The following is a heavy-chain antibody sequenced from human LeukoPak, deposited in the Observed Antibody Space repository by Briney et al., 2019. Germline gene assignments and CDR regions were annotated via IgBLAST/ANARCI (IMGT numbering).Heavy chain of an antibody. CDR3: ARVKAAAGTLGYYYYGMDV. Sequence: SETLSLTCTVSGYSISSGYYWGWIRQPPGKGLEWIGSISHSGSTYYTPSLKSRVTISVDTSKNQFSLKLSSVTAADTAVYYCARVKAAAGTLGYYYYGMDVWGQGTTVTVSS. V-gene: IGHV4-38-2*02. CDR2: ISHSGST. J-gene: IGHJ6*02. CDR1: GYSISSGYY. D-gene: IGHD6-13*01.